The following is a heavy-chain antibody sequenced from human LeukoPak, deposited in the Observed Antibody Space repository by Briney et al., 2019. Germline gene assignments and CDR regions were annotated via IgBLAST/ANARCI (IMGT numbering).Heavy chain of an antibody. Sequence: GALRLSCAASGFTFSSYEMNWVRQAPGKGLEWVSYISSSGSTIYYADSVKGRFTISRNNAKNSLYLQMNSLRAEDTAVYYCAREGGLAVAGNSPPYYYYYYMDVWGKGTTVTISS. D-gene: IGHD6-19*01. CDR1: GFTFSSYE. J-gene: IGHJ6*03. V-gene: IGHV3-48*03. CDR3: AREGGLAVAGNSPPYYYYYYMDV. CDR2: ISSSGSTI.